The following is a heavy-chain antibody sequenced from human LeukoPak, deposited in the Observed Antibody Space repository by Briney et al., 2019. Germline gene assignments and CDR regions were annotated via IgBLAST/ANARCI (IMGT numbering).Heavy chain of an antibody. CDR1: GGSFSGYY. Sequence: SETLSLTCAVYGGSFSGYYWSWIRQPPGKGLEWIGEINHSGSTNYNPSLKSRVTISVDTSKNQFSLKLSSVTAADTAVYHCAGGRSSIRYYGSGWLDPWGQGTLVTVSS. CDR3: AGGRSSIRYYGSGWLDP. J-gene: IGHJ5*02. D-gene: IGHD3-10*01. V-gene: IGHV4-34*01. CDR2: INHSGST.